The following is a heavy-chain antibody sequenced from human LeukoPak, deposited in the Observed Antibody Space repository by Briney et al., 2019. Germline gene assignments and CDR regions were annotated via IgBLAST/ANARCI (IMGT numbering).Heavy chain of an antibody. CDR1: GGSTSSSSYY. D-gene: IGHD2-2*01. CDR2: IYYSGST. CDR3: ARLEFVNIVVVPAAMHFDY. J-gene: IGHJ4*02. Sequence: SETLSLTCTVSGGSTSSSSYYWGWIRQPPGKGLEWIGSIYYSGSTYYNPSLKSRVTISVDTSKNQFSLKLSSVTAADTAVYYCARLEFVNIVVVPAAMHFDYWGQGTLVTVSS. V-gene: IGHV4-39*01.